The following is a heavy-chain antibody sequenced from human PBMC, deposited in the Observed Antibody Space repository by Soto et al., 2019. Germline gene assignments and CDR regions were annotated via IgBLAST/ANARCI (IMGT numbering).Heavy chain of an antibody. CDR3: SKGFSETSSWQMDS. Sequence: EVQLLESGGGLVQPGGSLRLSCGASGLTFHNYAMNWVRQSPGKGLEWVSSLRSNGAETNYADSVKGRFTVSRDNSNNPLYLQMTSLRVEDTAIYYCSKGFSETSSWQMDSWGQGTLVTVSS. D-gene: IGHD6-13*01. CDR2: LRSNGAET. V-gene: IGHV3-23*01. CDR1: GLTFHNYA. J-gene: IGHJ4*02.